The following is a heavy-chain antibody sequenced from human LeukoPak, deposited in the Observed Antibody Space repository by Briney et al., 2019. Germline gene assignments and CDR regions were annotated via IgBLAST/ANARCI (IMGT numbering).Heavy chain of an antibody. CDR3: AKGGFGAVADSYYYYYMDV. D-gene: IGHD6-19*01. CDR2: IKQDGSEK. Sequence: PGGSLRLSCAASGFTFSSYWMSWVRQAPGKGLEWVANIKQDGSEKYYADSVKGRFTISRDNAKNSLYLQMNSLRAEDMALYYCAKGGFGAVADSYYYYYMDVWGKGTTVTVSS. V-gene: IGHV3-7*03. J-gene: IGHJ6*03. CDR1: GFTFSSYW.